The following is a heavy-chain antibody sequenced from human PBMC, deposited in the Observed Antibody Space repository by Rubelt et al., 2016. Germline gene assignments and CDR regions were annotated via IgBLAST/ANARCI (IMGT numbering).Heavy chain of an antibody. V-gene: IGHV3-23*01. CDR3: ARSKSGFPAAMCDY. Sequence: GKGPEWVSVISGSRGSTYYADSVKGRFTISRDNSKNTLYLQMDSLRAEDTAVYYCARSKSGFPAAMCDYWGQGALVTVSS. CDR2: ISGSRGST. D-gene: IGHD2-2*01. J-gene: IGHJ4*02.